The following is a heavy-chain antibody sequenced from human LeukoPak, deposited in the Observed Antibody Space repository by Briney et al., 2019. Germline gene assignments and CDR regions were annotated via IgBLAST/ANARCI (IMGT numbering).Heavy chain of an antibody. V-gene: IGHV1-18*01. Sequence: ASVKVSCKASVSTFTSYGISWVRQAPGQGLEWMGWISAYNGNTNYAQKLQGRVTMTTDTSTSTAYMELRSLRSDDTAVYYCARARFSSRNRDGYLDSWGEGTLVTVSS. D-gene: IGHD6-13*01. CDR1: VSTFTSYG. CDR3: ARARFSSRNRDGYLDS. CDR2: ISAYNGNT. J-gene: IGHJ4*02.